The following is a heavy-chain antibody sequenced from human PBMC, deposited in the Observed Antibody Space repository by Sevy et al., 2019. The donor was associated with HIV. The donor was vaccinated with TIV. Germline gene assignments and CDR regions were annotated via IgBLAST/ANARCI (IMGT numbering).Heavy chain of an antibody. Sequence: ASVKVSCKASGGTFSSYAISWVRQAPGQGLEWMGRIIPILGIANYAQMFQGRVTITADKSTSTAYMELSSLRSEDTAVYYCARERKTYYYDSSGRGQAFDIWGQGTMVTVSS. V-gene: IGHV1-69*04. CDR2: IIPILGIA. D-gene: IGHD3-22*01. J-gene: IGHJ3*02. CDR1: GGTFSSYA. CDR3: ARERKTYYYDSSGRGQAFDI.